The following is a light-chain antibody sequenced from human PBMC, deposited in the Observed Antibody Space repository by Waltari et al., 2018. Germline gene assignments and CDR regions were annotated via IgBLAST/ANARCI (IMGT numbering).Light chain of an antibody. CDR1: SSNIGAGYD. V-gene: IGLV1-40*01. J-gene: IGLJ3*02. CDR3: QSYDSSVSAWV. Sequence: QSVLTQPPSVSGAPGQSITISCTGSSSNIGAGYDVHWYQHLPGTAPKLLIHVHNYRPSGLPARFSRSKSGTAASLAIPGLQAEDEADYYCQSYDSSVSAWVFGGGTKLTVV. CDR2: VHN.